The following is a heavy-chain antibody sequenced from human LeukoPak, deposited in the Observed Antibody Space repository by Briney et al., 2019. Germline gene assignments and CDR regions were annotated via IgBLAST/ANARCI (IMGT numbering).Heavy chain of an antibody. CDR3: ARDSTPWIQLWLRSGALDV. Sequence: ASVKVSCKSSGYTFNGYYMHWVRQAPGQGLEWMGWINPNSGGTNYAQKFQGRVTMTRDTSISTAYMELSRLRSDDTAVYYCARDSTPWIQLWLRSGALDVWGKGTTVTVSS. V-gene: IGHV1-2*02. CDR1: GYTFNGYY. CDR2: INPNSGGT. D-gene: IGHD5-18*01. J-gene: IGHJ6*04.